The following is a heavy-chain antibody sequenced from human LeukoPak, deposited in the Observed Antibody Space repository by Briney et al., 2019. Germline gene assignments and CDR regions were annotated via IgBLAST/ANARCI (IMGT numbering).Heavy chain of an antibody. CDR2: ISSSGSTT. D-gene: IGHD3-22*01. CDR1: GFTFSSYE. CDR3: ARAPGYYDSSGSG. J-gene: IGHJ4*02. Sequence: GGSLRLSCAASGFTFSSYEMNWVRQAPGKGLEWVSYISSSGSTTYYADSVKGRFTISRDNSKNTLYLQMNSLRAEDTAVYYCARAPGYYDSSGSGWGQGTLVTVSS. V-gene: IGHV3-48*03.